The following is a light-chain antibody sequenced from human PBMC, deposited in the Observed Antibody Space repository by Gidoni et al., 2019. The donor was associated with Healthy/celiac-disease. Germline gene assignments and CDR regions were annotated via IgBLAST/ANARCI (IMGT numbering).Light chain of an antibody. J-gene: IGLJ2*01. Sequence: QSVLTQPPSASGTPGPWVTISCSGSSSNIGSNTVNWYQQLPGTAPKLRIYSNNQRPSGVPDRFSGSKSGTSASLAISGLQSEDEADYYCAAWDDSLNGPVFGGGTKLTVL. CDR2: SNN. V-gene: IGLV1-44*01. CDR3: AAWDDSLNGPV. CDR1: SSNIGSNT.